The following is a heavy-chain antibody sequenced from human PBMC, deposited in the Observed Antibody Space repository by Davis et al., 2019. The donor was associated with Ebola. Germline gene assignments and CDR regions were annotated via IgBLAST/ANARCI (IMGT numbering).Heavy chain of an antibody. D-gene: IGHD4-23*01. J-gene: IGHJ5*02. V-gene: IGHV4-61*01. CDR1: GGSVSSGSYY. CDR3: ARDAPTLGPFDP. CDR2: IYYSGST. Sequence: PSETLSLTCTVSGGSVSSGSYYWSWIRQPPGKGLEWIGYIYYSGSTNYNPSLKSRVTISVDTSKNQFSLKLSSVTAADTAVYYCARDAPTLGPFDPWGQGTLVTVSS.